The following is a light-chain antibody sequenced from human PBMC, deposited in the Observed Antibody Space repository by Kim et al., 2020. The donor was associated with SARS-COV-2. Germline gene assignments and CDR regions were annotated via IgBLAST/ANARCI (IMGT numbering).Light chain of an antibody. V-gene: IGKV3-20*01. J-gene: IGKJ5*01. CDR3: ERSATSRGT. CDR2: STS. CDR1: QSVSSNF. Sequence: EKVLPQSPGTLSLSPGERATLSCRASQSVSSNFLSWYQQRTGQAPRLLIYSTSSRASGIPDRFSGSGSGTDFTLTISTLEPEDIAEYYTERSATSRGTFVPGT.